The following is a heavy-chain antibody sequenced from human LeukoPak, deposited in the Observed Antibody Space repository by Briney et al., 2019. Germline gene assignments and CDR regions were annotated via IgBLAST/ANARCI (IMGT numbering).Heavy chain of an antibody. J-gene: IGHJ4*02. D-gene: IGHD7-27*01. V-gene: IGHV3-11*04. CDR2: ISGSGGTI. CDR1: GFTFSDAW. Sequence: PGGSLRLSCAASGFTFSDAWMSWVRQAPGRGLEWVSYISGSGGTIYYADSVKGRFTISRDNAKNSLYLQMNSLRAEDTAVYYCARRSSWGSFFDYWGQGTLVTVSS. CDR3: ARRSSWGSFFDY.